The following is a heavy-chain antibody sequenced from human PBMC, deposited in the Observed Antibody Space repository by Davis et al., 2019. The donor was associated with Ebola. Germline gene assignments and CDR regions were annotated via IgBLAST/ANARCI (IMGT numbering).Heavy chain of an antibody. CDR2: INLDGSDT. D-gene: IGHD6-19*01. V-gene: IGHV3-74*03. Sequence: HTGGSLRLSCAASGVTFSTCAMSWVRQAPGKGLVWVSYINLDGSDTTYADSVKGRFTISRDNAKNTLYLQMNSLRAEDTAVYYCAKDKFQWRNGLLDYWGQGTLVTVSS. J-gene: IGHJ4*02. CDR1: GVTFSTCA. CDR3: AKDKFQWRNGLLDY.